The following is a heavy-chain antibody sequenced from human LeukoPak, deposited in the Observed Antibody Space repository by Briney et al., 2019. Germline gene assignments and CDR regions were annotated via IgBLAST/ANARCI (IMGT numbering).Heavy chain of an antibody. Sequence: SETPSLTCTVSGGSISSYYWSWIRQPAGKGLEWIGRIYTSGSTNYNPSLKSRVTMSVDTSKNQFSLKLSSVTAADTAVYYCARNGKAARPYYYYYGMDVWGQGTTVTVSS. D-gene: IGHD6-6*01. CDR2: IYTSGST. J-gene: IGHJ6*02. CDR3: ARNGKAARPYYYYYGMDV. V-gene: IGHV4-4*07. CDR1: GGSISSYY.